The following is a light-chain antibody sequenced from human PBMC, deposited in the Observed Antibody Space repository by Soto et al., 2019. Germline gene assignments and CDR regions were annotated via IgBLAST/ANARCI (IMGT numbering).Light chain of an antibody. CDR1: SSNIGAGYD. V-gene: IGLV1-40*01. J-gene: IGLJ1*01. CDR2: GNS. Sequence: QLVLTQPPSVSGAPGQRVTISCTGSSSNIGAGYDVHWYQQLPGTAPKLLIYGNSNRPSGVPDRFSGSKSGTSASLXITGLQAEDEADYYCQSYDSSLSGSYVFGTGTKLTVL. CDR3: QSYDSSLSGSYV.